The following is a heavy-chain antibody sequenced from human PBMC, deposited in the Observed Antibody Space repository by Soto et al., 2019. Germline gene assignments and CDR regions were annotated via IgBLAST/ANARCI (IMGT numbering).Heavy chain of an antibody. Sequence: QVQLVQSGAEAKKPGASVKVSCKASGYTFTSYGISWVRQAPGQGLEWVGWISGHDGNTNYAQKFQGRVTMTTDTSPNTAYMELRSLTSDDTAVYYCARRGLDYWGQGTLVIVSS. V-gene: IGHV1-18*01. D-gene: IGHD5-12*01. CDR2: ISGHDGNT. CDR3: ARRGLDY. CDR1: GYTFTSYG. J-gene: IGHJ4*02.